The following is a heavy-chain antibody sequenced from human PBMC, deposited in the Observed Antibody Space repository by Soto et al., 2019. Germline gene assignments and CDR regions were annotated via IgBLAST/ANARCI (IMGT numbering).Heavy chain of an antibody. J-gene: IGHJ4*02. CDR2: FDPEDGET. CDR1: GFTLPELF. Sequence: ASVKVSCKVFGFTLPELFMHLVRQAPGKGLEWMGGFDPEDGETNYAQKFQGRVTMTEDTSTDTAYMELSSLRSEDTAVYYCATTPSATVTTKGTFDYWGQGTLVTVSS. CDR3: ATTPSATVTTKGTFDY. V-gene: IGHV1-24*01. D-gene: IGHD4-17*01.